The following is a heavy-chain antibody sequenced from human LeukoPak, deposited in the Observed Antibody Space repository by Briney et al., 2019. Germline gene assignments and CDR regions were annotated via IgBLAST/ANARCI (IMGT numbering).Heavy chain of an antibody. J-gene: IGHJ3*02. CDR3: ARDLGLYPI. V-gene: IGHV3-53*01. Sequence: GGSLRLSCTASGFTVNSNYMRWVRQAPGKGLEWVSVIYSGGSIYYADSVKGRFTISRDNSKNTLYLQMNSLRAEDTAVYYCARDLGLYPIWGQGTMVTVSS. D-gene: IGHD2-8*01. CDR1: GFTVNSNY. CDR2: IYSGGSI.